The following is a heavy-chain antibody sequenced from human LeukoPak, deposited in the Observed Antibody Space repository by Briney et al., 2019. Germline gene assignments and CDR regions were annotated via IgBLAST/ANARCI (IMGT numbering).Heavy chain of an antibody. D-gene: IGHD4-17*01. CDR3: ASGRAVTTVFGD. CDR2: IYHSGST. Sequence: SETLSLTCAVSGGSISSGGYSWSWIRQPPGKGLEWVGYIYHSGSTYYNPSLKSRVTISVDRSKNQFSLKLSSVTAADTAVYYCASGRAVTTVFGDWGQGTLVTVSS. CDR1: GGSISSGGYS. V-gene: IGHV4-30-2*01. J-gene: IGHJ4*02.